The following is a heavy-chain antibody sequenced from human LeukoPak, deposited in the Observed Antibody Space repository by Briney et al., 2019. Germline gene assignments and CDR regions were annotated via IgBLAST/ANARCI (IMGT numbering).Heavy chain of an antibody. D-gene: IGHD3-3*01. V-gene: IGHV1-18*01. CDR1: GYTFTSYG. CDR2: ISAYNGNT. CDR3: ARDPSGLSYYDFWSGYLAAYYFDY. Sequence: ASVKVSCKASGYTFTSYGISWVRQAPGQGLEWMGWISAYNGNTNYAQKLQGRVTMTTDTSTSTAYMELRSLRSDDTAVYYCARDPSGLSYYDFWSGYLAAYYFDYWGQGTLVTVSS. J-gene: IGHJ4*02.